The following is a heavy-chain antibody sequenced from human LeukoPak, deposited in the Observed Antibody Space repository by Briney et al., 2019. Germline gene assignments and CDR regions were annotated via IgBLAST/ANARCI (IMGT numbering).Heavy chain of an antibody. CDR2: IIPILGIA. Sequence: SVKVSCKASGGTFSSYAISWVRQAPGQGLEWMGRIIPILGIANYAQKFQGRVTITADKSTSTAYMELSSLRSEDTAVYYCAREGAVAGSYFDYWGQGTLVTVSS. CDR1: GGTFSSYA. D-gene: IGHD6-19*01. J-gene: IGHJ4*02. V-gene: IGHV1-69*04. CDR3: AREGAVAGSYFDY.